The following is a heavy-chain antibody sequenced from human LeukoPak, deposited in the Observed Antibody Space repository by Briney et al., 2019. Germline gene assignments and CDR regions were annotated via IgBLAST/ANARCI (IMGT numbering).Heavy chain of an antibody. Sequence: PGGSLRLSCAASGFTFSRYSMNWVRQAPGKGLEWVSSISSSSSYIYYADSVKGRFTISRDNAKNSLYLQMNSLRAEDTAVYYCARDLRTGWLQFDYYYMDVWGKGTTVTVSS. J-gene: IGHJ6*03. V-gene: IGHV3-21*01. D-gene: IGHD5-24*01. CDR2: ISSSSSYI. CDR3: ARDLRTGWLQFDYYYMDV. CDR1: GFTFSRYS.